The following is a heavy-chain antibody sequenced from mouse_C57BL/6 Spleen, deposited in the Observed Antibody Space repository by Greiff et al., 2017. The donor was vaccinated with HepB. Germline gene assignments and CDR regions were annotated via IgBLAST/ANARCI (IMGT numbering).Heavy chain of an antibody. V-gene: IGHV1-54*01. CDR1: GYAFTNYL. Sequence: VQLQQSGAELVRPGTSVKVSCKASGYAFTNYLIEWVKQRPGQGLEWIGVINPGSGGTNYNEKFKGKATLTADKSSSTAYMQLSSLTSEDSAVYFCARSYDSWFAYWGQGTLVTVSA. CDR3: ARSYDSWFAY. J-gene: IGHJ3*01. D-gene: IGHD2-4*01. CDR2: INPGSGGT.